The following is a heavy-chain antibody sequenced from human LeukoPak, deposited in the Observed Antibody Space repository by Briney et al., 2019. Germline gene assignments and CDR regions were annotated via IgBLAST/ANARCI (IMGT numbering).Heavy chain of an antibody. V-gene: IGHV3-30*04. CDR1: GFTFSSYP. CDR3: AKDLWKADY. D-gene: IGHD3-3*01. J-gene: IGHJ4*02. CDR2: ISYDGSNK. Sequence: GRSLRLSCAASGFTFSSYPMHWVRQAPGKGLEWVAVISYDGSNKYYADSVKGRFSISRDNSKNTLYLQMNSLRADDTAVYYCAKDLWKADYWGQGTLVTVSS.